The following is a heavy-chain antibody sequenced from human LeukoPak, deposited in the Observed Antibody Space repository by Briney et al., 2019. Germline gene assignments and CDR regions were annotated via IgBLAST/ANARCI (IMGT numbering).Heavy chain of an antibody. Sequence: PVASVKVSCKVSGYTLTELSMHWVRQAPGKGLEWMGGFDPEDGETIYAQKFQGRVTMTEDTSTDTAYMELSSLRSEDTAVYYCATDVTTPGGLFYWGQGTLVTVSS. CDR1: GYTLTELS. CDR3: ATDVTTPGGLFY. V-gene: IGHV1-24*01. CDR2: FDPEDGET. D-gene: IGHD3-16*01. J-gene: IGHJ4*02.